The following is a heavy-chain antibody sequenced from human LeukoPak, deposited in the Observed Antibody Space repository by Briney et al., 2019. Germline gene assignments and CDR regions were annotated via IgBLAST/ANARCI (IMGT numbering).Heavy chain of an antibody. Sequence: PGRSLRLSCAASGFAFRSYWMSWVRQAPGKGLEWVANIKRDGSDKYYVDSVKGRFTISRDNAKNSLYLQMNSLRADDTAVYYCARDGDRYGEDFDYWGQGTLVTVSS. CDR1: GFAFRSYW. D-gene: IGHD5-18*01. V-gene: IGHV3-7*01. CDR2: IKRDGSDK. J-gene: IGHJ4*02. CDR3: ARDGDRYGEDFDY.